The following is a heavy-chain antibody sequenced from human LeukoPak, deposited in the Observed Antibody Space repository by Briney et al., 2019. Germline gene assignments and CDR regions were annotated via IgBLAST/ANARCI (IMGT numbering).Heavy chain of an antibody. CDR1: GFTFDDYA. V-gene: IGHV3-9*01. CDR3: AKDSSSWRLDGMDV. CDR2: ISWNSGST. Sequence: GGSLRLSCAASGFTFDDYAMHWVRQAPGKGLEWVSGISWNSGSTGYADSVKGRFTISRDNAKNSLYLQMNSLRAEDTALYYCAKDSSSWRLDGMDVWGQGTTVTVSS. D-gene: IGHD6-13*01. J-gene: IGHJ6*02.